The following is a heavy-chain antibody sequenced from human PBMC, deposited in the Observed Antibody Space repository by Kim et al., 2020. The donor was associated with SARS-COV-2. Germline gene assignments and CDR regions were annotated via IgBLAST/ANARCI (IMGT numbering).Heavy chain of an antibody. CDR3: ARLETPTYGMDV. CDR2: INHSGST. Sequence: SETLSLTCAVYGGSFSGYYWSWIRQPPGKGLEWIGEINHSGSTNYNPSLKSRVTISVDTSKNQFSLKLSSVTAADTAVYYCARLETPTYGMDVWGQGTTVTVSS. V-gene: IGHV4-34*01. J-gene: IGHJ6*02. CDR1: GGSFSGYY.